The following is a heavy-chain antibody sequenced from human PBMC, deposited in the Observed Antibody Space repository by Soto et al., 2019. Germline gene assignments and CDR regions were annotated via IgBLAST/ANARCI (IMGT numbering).Heavy chain of an antibody. D-gene: IGHD6-6*01. CDR3: ALEAAARPGSPFDY. V-gene: IGHV3-30*03. CDR2: ISYDGSNK. J-gene: IGHJ4*02. CDR1: GFTFSSYG. Sequence: QVQLVESGGGVVQPGRSLRLSCAASGFTFSSYGMHWVRQAPGKGLEWVAVISYDGSNKYYADSVKGRFTISRDNSKNTLYLQMNSLRAEDTAVYYCALEAAARPGSPFDYWGQGTLVTVSS.